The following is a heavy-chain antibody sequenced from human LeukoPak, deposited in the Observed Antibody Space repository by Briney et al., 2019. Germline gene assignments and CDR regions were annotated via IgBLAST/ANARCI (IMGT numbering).Heavy chain of an antibody. J-gene: IGHJ4*02. CDR1: GFTFSSYD. CDR2: IGTAGDT. Sequence: GGSLRLSCAASGFTFSSYDMHWVRQATGKGLEWVSAIGTAGDTYYPGSVKGRFTISRENAKNSLYLQMNSLRAGDTAVYYCARASVRRGYYFDYWGQGTLVTVPS. CDR3: ARASVRRGYYFDY. V-gene: IGHV3-13*01.